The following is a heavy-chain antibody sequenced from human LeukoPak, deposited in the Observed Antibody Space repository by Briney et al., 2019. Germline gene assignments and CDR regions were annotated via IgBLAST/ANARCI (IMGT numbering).Heavy chain of an antibody. CDR3: AKGSSSTSLNWFDP. V-gene: IGHV3-9*01. CDR1: GFTFDDYA. D-gene: IGHD2-2*01. CDR2: ISWNSGSI. J-gene: IGHJ5*02. Sequence: GGSLRLSCAASGFTFDDYAMHWVRQAPGKGLEWVSGISWNSGSIGYADSVKGRFTIPRDNAKNSLYLQMNSLRTEDTALYYCAKGSSSTSLNWFDPWGQGTLVTVSS.